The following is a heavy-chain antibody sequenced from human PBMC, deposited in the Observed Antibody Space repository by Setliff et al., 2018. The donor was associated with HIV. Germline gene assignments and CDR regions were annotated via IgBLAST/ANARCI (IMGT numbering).Heavy chain of an antibody. CDR3: ARLVEVRGAANDYFDC. CDR2: IYTSGNT. J-gene: IGHJ4*02. V-gene: IGHV4-61*02. Sequence: SETLSLTCTASGGSFSSATYSWIWIRQPAGKGLEYIGLIYTSGNTRYNPSLKSRLSISVDTSKNQISLKLSSVTAADTAVYYCARLVEVRGAANDYFDCWGQGTLDTVSS. D-gene: IGHD3-10*01. CDR1: GGSFSSATYS.